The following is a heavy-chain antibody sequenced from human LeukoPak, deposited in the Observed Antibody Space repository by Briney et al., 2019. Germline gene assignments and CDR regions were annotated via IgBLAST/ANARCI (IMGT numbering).Heavy chain of an antibody. CDR3: ASSPRTPLRFDY. V-gene: IGHV4-59*01. J-gene: IGHJ4*02. CDR2: IYYSGST. D-gene: IGHD1-14*01. Sequence: SETLSLTCTVSGDFITAYYWSWIRQPPGKGLEWIGYIYYSGSTNYNPSLKSRVTISVDTSKNQFSLKLSYVTAADTAVYYCASSPRTPLRFDYWGQGTLVTVSS. CDR1: GDFITAYY.